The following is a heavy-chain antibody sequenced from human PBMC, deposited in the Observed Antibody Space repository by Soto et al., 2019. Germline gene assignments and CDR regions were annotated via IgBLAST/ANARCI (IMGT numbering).Heavy chain of an antibody. CDR3: ARDVAMPTGLGLGY. Sequence: LRLSCAASGFAFTNYGIHWVRQAPGKGLEWVAHISNDGSKKFYGDSVKGRFTISRDNSENTVYLQMTSLRPDDAAVFYCARDVAMPTGLGLGYWGQGXLVTVYS. CDR1: GFAFTNYG. J-gene: IGHJ4*02. CDR2: ISNDGSKK. V-gene: IGHV3-30*03. D-gene: IGHD6-19*01.